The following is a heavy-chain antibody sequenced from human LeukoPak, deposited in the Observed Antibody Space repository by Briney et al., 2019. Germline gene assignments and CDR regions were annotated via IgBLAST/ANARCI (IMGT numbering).Heavy chain of an antibody. J-gene: IGHJ4*02. CDR3: TTVANGGDFDY. Sequence: KPGGSLRLSCAASGFTFSNVWMSWVRQAPGKGPEWVGRTKSKTDGGTTDYAAPVKGRFRISRDDSKNTLYLQINGLETEDTAVYYCTTVANGGDFDYWGQGTLVTVSS. CDR1: GFTFSNVW. D-gene: IGHD3-16*01. CDR2: TKSKTDGGTT. V-gene: IGHV3-15*01.